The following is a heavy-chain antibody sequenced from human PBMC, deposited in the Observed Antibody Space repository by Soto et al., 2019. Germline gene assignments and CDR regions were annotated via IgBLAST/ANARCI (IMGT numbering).Heavy chain of an antibody. J-gene: IGHJ6*02. CDR1: GFTFSSYS. CDR2: ISSSSSYI. V-gene: IGHV3-21*01. Sequence: PGGSLRLSCAASGFTFSSYSMNWVRQAPGKGLEWVSSISSSSSYIYYADSVKGRFIISRDNAKNSLYLQMNSLRAEDTAVYYCARDVLMVSDYYYGMDVWGQGTTVTVSS. D-gene: IGHD2-8*01. CDR3: ARDVLMVSDYYYGMDV.